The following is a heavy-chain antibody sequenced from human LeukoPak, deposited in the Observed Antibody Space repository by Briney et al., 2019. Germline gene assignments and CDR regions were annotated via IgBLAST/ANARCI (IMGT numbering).Heavy chain of an antibody. J-gene: IGHJ4*02. V-gene: IGHV3-23*01. CDR3: ARGRRVRYFDY. Sequence: PGGSLRLSCAASGFTFSSYAMSWVRQAPGKGLEWVSAISGSGGSTYYADSVKGRFTISRDNAKNSLYLQMNSLRAEDTAVYYCARGRRVRYFDYWGQGTLVTVSS. D-gene: IGHD1-1*01. CDR2: ISGSGGST. CDR1: GFTFSSYA.